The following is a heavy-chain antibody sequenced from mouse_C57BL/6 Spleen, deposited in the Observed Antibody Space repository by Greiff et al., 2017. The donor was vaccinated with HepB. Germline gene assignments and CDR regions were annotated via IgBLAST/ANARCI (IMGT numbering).Heavy chain of an antibody. CDR2: INYDGSST. Sequence: EVQLVESEGGLVQPGSSMKLSCTASGFTFSDYYMAWVRQVPEKGLEWVANINYDGSSTYYLDSLKSRFIISRDNAKNILYLKMSSLKSEDTATYYCARDKGAMDYWGQGTSVTVSS. CDR1: GFTFSDYY. CDR3: ARDKGAMDY. J-gene: IGHJ4*01. V-gene: IGHV5-16*01.